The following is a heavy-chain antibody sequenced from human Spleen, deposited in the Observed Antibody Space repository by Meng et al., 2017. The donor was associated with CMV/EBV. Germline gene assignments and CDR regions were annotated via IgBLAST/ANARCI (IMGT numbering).Heavy chain of an antibody. J-gene: IGHJ4*02. Sequence: ASVKVSCKASGYIFTDHFFHWVRQAPGQGLEWMGWIYPNSGGTHYAQKFQGRLTVTTDTSISTGYMELSSLGSDDTAVYYCARDNDWGPDYWGQETLVTVSS. D-gene: IGHD3-9*01. V-gene: IGHV1-2*02. CDR2: IYPNSGGT. CDR1: GYIFTDHF. CDR3: ARDNDWGPDY.